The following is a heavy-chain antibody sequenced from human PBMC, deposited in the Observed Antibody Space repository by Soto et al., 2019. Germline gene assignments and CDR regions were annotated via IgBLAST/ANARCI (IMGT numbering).Heavy chain of an antibody. J-gene: IGHJ3*02. CDR2: MYHSGGT. V-gene: IGHV4-39*01. D-gene: IGHD1-1*01. CDR3: ARIERGTATTVVDAFDI. Sequence: SETLSLTCTVSGGSISSSSYYWGWIRQPPGKGLEWIGSMYHSGGTNYNPSLKSRVTISVDKSKNQFTLKMSSVTAADTALYYCARIERGTATTVVDAFDIWGPGTMVTVSS. CDR1: GGSISSSSYY.